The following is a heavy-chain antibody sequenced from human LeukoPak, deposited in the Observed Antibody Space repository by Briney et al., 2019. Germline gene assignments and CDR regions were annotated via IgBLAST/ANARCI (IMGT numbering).Heavy chain of an antibody. CDR3: AKGIPSGWYYFDY. V-gene: IGHV3-23*01. J-gene: IGHJ4*02. CDR1: GFTFSCYG. CDR2: ISIPDGRT. Sequence: GGSLRLSCAASGFTFSCYGMGWVRQAPGKGLEWVSLISIPDGRTYYADSVKGRFTISRDNSKTTLYLQMNSLRAEDTAVYYCAKGIPSGWYYFDYWGRGTLVTVSS. D-gene: IGHD6-19*01.